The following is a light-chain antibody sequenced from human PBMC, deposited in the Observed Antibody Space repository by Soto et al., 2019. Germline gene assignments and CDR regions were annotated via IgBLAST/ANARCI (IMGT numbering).Light chain of an antibody. V-gene: IGLV2-14*03. Sequence: QSALTQPAFVSGSPGQWITISCTGGTHDIGSYDYVSWYQQHPGKAPKLIISDVSNRPSGVSNRFSGSKSGNAASLTISGLQAEDEADYYCTSFARYINIVFGGGTQLTVL. CDR3: TSFARYINIV. J-gene: IGLJ7*01. CDR2: DVS. CDR1: THDIGSYDY.